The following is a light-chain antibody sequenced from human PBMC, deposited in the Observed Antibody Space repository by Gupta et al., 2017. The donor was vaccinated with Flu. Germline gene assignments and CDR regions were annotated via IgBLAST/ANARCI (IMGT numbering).Light chain of an antibody. CDR2: AAS. CDR1: QSIRSK. Sequence: LSVSPGERATLSCRASQSIRSKLVWYQEKPGQAPWLLIYAASTRASAGPHRCSGSGYGPERTLTISSLQSEECAIYYCKQYKNWPHHLFTFGPGTKVDIK. V-gene: IGKV3-15*01. J-gene: IGKJ3*01. CDR3: KQYKNWPHHLFT.